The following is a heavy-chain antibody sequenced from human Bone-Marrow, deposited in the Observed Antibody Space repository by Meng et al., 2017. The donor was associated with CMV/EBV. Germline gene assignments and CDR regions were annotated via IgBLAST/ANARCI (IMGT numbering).Heavy chain of an antibody. V-gene: IGHV1-8*03. CDR3: ARGNRRSSTSFDR. D-gene: IGHD2-2*01. CDR2: MNPNSGNT. Sequence: ASVQISCNASAYTFTSYDINWVRQATGQGLEWMGWMNPNSGNTGYAQKFQGRVTITRNTSISTAYMELSSLRSEDTAVYYCARGNRRSSTSFDRWGQGTLVTVSS. J-gene: IGHJ4*02. CDR1: AYTFTSYD.